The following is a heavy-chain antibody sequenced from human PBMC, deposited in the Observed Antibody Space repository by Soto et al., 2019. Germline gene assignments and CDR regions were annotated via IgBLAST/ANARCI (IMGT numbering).Heavy chain of an antibody. V-gene: IGHV4-30-4*01. CDR3: ARGGGATDWFDP. CDR2: IYYIESA. D-gene: IGHD1-26*01. CDR1: GASVSSGDYY. J-gene: IGHJ5*01. Sequence: QVQLRESGPGLVRPSQTLSLTCTVSGASVSSGDYYWSWLRQPPGKGLEWIGYIYYIESAYYQPSLKSRVAISQDTSKNQSSLRLSSVTAADTAVYYCARGGGATDWFDPWGQGTLVTVS.